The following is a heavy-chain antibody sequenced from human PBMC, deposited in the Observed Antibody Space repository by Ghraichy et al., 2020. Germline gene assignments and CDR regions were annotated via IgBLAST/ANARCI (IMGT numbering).Heavy chain of an antibody. V-gene: IGHV3-23*01. Sequence: LSLTCAASGFTFSSYAMSWVRQAPGKGLEWVSAFSGRGGKTYYADSVKGRFTISRDNSKNTLYLQMNSLRAEDTAVYYCAKDHGDYDDYYFDYWGQGTLVTVSS. J-gene: IGHJ4*02. D-gene: IGHD4-17*01. CDR3: AKDHGDYDDYYFDY. CDR2: FSGRGGKT. CDR1: GFTFSSYA.